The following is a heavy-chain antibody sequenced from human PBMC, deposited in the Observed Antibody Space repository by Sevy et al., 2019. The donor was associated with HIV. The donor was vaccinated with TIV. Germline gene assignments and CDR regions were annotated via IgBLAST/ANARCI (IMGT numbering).Heavy chain of an antibody. CDR3: TKGDEGNDWQLGY. Sequence: GGSLRLSCAASGFTFSSYGMSWVRQAPGKGLQWVSSILNSGGGTTYADSVRGRFTISRDNSKNMLYLQMNSLRAEATDVYYCTKGDEGNDWQLGYWGQGTLVTVSS. CDR2: ILNSGGGT. J-gene: IGHJ4*02. V-gene: IGHV3-23*01. D-gene: IGHD1-1*01. CDR1: GFTFSSYG.